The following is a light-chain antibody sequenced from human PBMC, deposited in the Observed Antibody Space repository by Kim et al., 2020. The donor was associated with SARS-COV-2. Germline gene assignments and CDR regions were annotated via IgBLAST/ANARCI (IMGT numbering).Light chain of an antibody. V-gene: IGLV3-19*01. Sequence: SSELTQDPAVSVALGQTVRITCQGDSLRSYYATWYQQKPGQAPILVIYGKNNRPSGIPDRFSGSSSGNTASLTITGTQAGDEADYYCNSRDSNNNVLFGGGTRMTGL. J-gene: IGLJ2*01. CDR1: SLRSYY. CDR3: NSRDSNNNVL. CDR2: GKN.